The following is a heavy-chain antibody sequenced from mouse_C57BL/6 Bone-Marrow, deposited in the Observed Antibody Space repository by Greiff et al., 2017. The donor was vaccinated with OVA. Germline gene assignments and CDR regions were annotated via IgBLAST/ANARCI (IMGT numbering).Heavy chain of an antibody. D-gene: IGHD1-1*01. CDR3: ARQGYGSRDWYFDV. V-gene: IGHV1-82*01. J-gene: IGHJ1*03. Sequence: VQLQQSGPELVKPGASVKISCKASGYAFSSSWMNWVKQRPGKGLEWIGRIYPGDGDTNYNGKFKGKATLTADKSSSTAYMQLSSLTSEDSAVYCCARQGYGSRDWYFDVWGTGTTVTVSS. CDR2: IYPGDGDT. CDR1: GYAFSSSW.